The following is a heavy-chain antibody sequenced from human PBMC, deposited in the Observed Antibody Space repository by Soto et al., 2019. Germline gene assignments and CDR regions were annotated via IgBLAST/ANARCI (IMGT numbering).Heavy chain of an antibody. CDR3: ARARKGSGSDYYYHYGMDV. V-gene: IGHV4-34*01. D-gene: IGHD3-3*01. J-gene: IGHJ6*04. CDR2: INHSGST. Sequence: SETLSLTCSVYGGSFSYYYWSWIRQPPGKGLEWIGEINHSGSTNYNPSLKSRVTISVHTSKNQFSLKLSSVTAADTAVYYCARARKGSGSDYYYHYGMDVWGKGTTVTVSS. CDR1: GGSFSYYY.